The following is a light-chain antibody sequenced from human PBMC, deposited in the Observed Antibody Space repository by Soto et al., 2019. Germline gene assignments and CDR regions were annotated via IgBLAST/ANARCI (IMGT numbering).Light chain of an antibody. V-gene: IGLV2-14*03. J-gene: IGLJ1*01. CDR3: TSYITAGTYV. CDR1: SSDVCSYNY. Sequence: QSALTQPASVSGSPGQSITISCTGTSSDVCSYNYVSWYQQHPGKAPKLMIYDVSNRPSGVSDRFSGSKSGNTASLTISGLQAEDEAGYYCTSYITAGTYVFGTGTKATVL. CDR2: DVS.